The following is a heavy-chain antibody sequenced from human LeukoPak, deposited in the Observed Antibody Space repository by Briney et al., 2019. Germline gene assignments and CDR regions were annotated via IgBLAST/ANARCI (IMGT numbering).Heavy chain of an antibody. CDR3: ARRCKCSGGNCYSYYYYAMDV. CDR2: ISYSGST. V-gene: IGHV4-39*01. J-gene: IGHJ6*01. D-gene: IGHD2-15*01. Sequence: SETQSLTCTVSGGSISSSSYYWGWIRQPPGKGLEWIGSISYSGSTYYNPSLKSRVTISVDTSKNQFSLKLSSATAADTAVYYCARRCKCSGGNCYSYYYYAMDVWEQATTATVSS. CDR1: GGSISSSSYY.